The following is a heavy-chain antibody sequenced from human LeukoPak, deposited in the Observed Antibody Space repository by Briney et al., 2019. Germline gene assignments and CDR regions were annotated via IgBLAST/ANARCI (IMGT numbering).Heavy chain of an antibody. D-gene: IGHD3-9*01. J-gene: IGHJ5*01. V-gene: IGHV4-39*01. Sequence: SETLSLTCTVSGGSITTIPYNWGWIRQPPGKGLEWIGTISYVGTTYYEPPLKSRVTMSIDTSKNQFSLNLNSATAADTAVYYCARHPTGYPNWFDSWGQGTLVIVSS. CDR1: GGSITTIPYN. CDR2: ISYVGTT. CDR3: ARHPTGYPNWFDS.